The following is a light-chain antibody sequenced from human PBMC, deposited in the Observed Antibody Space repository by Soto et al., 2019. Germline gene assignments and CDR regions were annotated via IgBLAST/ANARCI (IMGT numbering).Light chain of an antibody. V-gene: IGLV2-14*01. Sequence: QSALTQPASVSGSPGQSIAISCTGSSSDVGIYNYVSWYQQHPGKVPKLSIYEVTNRPSGVSNRFSGYKSGNTASLTISGLQAEDEADYYCSSYTTSSTRVFGTGTKLPVL. CDR1: SSDVGIYNY. CDR3: SSYTTSSTRV. J-gene: IGLJ1*01. CDR2: EVT.